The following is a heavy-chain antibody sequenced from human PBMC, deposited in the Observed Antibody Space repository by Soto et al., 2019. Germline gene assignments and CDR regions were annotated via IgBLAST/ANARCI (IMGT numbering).Heavy chain of an antibody. CDR3: AKKRVVELDY. CDR1: GFTFSSYA. J-gene: IGHJ4*02. CDR2: ITNTGGDT. V-gene: IGHV3-23*01. Sequence: GGSLRLSCAASGFTFSSYAMSWVRQAPGKGLEWVSVITNTGGDTLYADYVKGRFTMSRDNSKNTLYLQMNSLRAEDTAVYYCAKKRVVELDYWGQGTLVTVSS. D-gene: IGHD3-22*01.